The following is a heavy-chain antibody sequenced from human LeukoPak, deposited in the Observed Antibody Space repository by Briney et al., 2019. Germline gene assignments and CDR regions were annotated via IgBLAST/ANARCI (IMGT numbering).Heavy chain of an antibody. CDR2: INPSGGST. Sequence: ASVKVSCKASGYTFTNYYIHWVRQAPGQGLEWMGIINPSGGSTSYTQKFQGRVTMTRDMSTSTVYMELSSLTSEDMAVYYCARSAGDSFDYWGQGTLVTVSS. D-gene: IGHD2-21*02. CDR1: GYTFTNYY. V-gene: IGHV1-46*01. J-gene: IGHJ4*02. CDR3: ARSAGDSFDY.